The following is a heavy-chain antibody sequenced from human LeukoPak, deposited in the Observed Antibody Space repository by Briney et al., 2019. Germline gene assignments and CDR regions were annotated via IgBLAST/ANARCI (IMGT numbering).Heavy chain of an antibody. CDR3: ARAVLYYYYGMDV. CDR2: ISSSGGTI. V-gene: IGHV3-48*03. Sequence: GGSLRLSCAASGFTFSSYEMNWVRQAPGKGLEWVSYISSSGGTIYYADSVKGRFTISRDNAKNSLYLQMNSLRAEDTAVYYCARAVLYYYYGMDVGGQGTTVTVSS. CDR1: GFTFSSYE. J-gene: IGHJ6*02.